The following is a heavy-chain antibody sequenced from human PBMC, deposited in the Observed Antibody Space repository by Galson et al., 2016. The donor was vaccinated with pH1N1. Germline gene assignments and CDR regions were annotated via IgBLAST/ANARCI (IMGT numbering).Heavy chain of an antibody. CDR1: GYSFSSHW. J-gene: IGHJ4*02. Sequence: QSGAEVKKPGESLKISCQGSGYSFSSHWIGWVRQMPGKGLEWMGIIYPGDSDTKHSPSFQGQVTFSADKSSNTAYVQWNSLKTSDTAMYFCARRSAVAGVDYWGQGTLVTVSS. CDR2: IYPGDSDT. V-gene: IGHV5-51*01. CDR3: ARRSAVAGVDY. D-gene: IGHD6-19*01.